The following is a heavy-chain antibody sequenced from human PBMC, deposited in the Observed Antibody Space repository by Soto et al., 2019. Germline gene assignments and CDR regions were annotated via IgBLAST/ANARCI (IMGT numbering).Heavy chain of an antibody. V-gene: IGHV3-23*01. J-gene: IGHJ4*02. D-gene: IGHD5-12*01. CDR2: LSGSGGTT. CDR1: GFTFSSSA. CDR3: AKGHVVATIPFDY. Sequence: GGSLRLSCAAPGFTFSSSAMTWVRQAPGKGLEWVSGLSGSGGTTYYADSVKGRFTISRDNSKNTLYLQLNSLRAEDTAVYYCAKGHVVATIPFDYWGQGTLVTVSS.